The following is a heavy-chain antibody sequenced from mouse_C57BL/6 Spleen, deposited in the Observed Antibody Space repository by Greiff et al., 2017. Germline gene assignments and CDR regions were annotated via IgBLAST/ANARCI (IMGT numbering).Heavy chain of an antibody. CDR1: GFSLTSYG. Sequence: VKLMESGPGLVAPSPSLSISCTVSGFSLTSYGVDWVRQPPGKGLEWLGVIWGGGSTNYNSALMSRLSSSKDNSKSQVFLKMDSLQTDDTAMYYCAKHLSDEGIAYWGQGTLVTVSA. V-gene: IGHV2-9*01. CDR3: AKHLSDEGIAY. CDR2: IWGGGST. J-gene: IGHJ3*01.